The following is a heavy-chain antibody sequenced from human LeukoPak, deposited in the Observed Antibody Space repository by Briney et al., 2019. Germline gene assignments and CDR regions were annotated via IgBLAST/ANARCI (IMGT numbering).Heavy chain of an antibody. D-gene: IGHD3-3*01. Sequence: SETLSLTCTVSGGSISSYYWSWIRQPPGKGLEWIGYIYYGGSTNYNPSLKSRVTISVDTSKNQFSLKLSSVTAADTAVYYCARSLSGSYDFWSGFGASWFDPWGQGTLVTVSS. CDR1: GGSISSYY. CDR2: IYYGGST. J-gene: IGHJ5*02. CDR3: ARSLSGSYDFWSGFGASWFDP. V-gene: IGHV4-59*01.